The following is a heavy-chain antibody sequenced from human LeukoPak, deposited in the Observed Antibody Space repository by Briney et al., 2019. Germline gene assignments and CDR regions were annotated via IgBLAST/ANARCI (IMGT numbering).Heavy chain of an antibody. CDR2: INPNSGGT. V-gene: IGHV1-2*02. J-gene: IGHJ5*02. Sequence: ASVKVSCKASGYTFTGYYMHWVRQAPGQGLEWMGWINPNSGGTNYAQKFQGRVTMTRDTSISTAYMELSRLRSDDTAVYYCARAGGSYSSGWAPRSWFDPWGQGTLVTVSS. CDR1: GYTFTGYY. D-gene: IGHD6-19*01. CDR3: ARAGGSYSSGWAPRSWFDP.